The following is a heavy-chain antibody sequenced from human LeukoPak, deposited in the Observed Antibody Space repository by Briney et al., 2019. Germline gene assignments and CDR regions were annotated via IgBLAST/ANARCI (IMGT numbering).Heavy chain of an antibody. V-gene: IGHV4-59*01. D-gene: IGHD2-15*01. CDR3: ARSVEGYCSGGSCYYYYCYMDV. J-gene: IGHJ6*03. CDR1: GYSISSGYY. CDR2: IYYSGST. Sequence: SETLSLTCTVSGYSISSGYYWGWIRQPPGRGLEWIGYIYYSGSTNYNPSLKSRVTISVDTSKNQFSLKLSSVTAADTAVYYCARSVEGYCSGGSCYYYYCYMDVWGKGTTVTVSS.